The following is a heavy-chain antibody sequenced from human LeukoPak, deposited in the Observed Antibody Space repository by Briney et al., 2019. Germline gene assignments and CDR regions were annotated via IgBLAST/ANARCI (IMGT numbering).Heavy chain of an antibody. V-gene: IGHV3-30*02. J-gene: IGHJ4*02. Sequence: GGSLRLSCVASGFTFSSFGMHWVRQAPGKGLEWLAFVRYDGGSTYYADSVRGRFIISRDNSKNTLYLQMNSLRVEDTAVYYCAKSQDLSDFWGQGTLVAVSS. D-gene: IGHD3-3*02. CDR1: GFTFSSFG. CDR3: AKSQDLSDF. CDR2: VRYDGGST.